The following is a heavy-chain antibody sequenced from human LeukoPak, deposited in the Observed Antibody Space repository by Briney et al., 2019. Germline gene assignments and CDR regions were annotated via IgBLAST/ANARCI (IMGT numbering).Heavy chain of an antibody. J-gene: IGHJ4*02. D-gene: IGHD6-19*01. V-gene: IGHV1-24*01. CDR3: ATDPAEPYSSGWKRFDY. Sequence: ASVKVSCKVSGYTLTELSMHWVRQAPGKGLEWMGGFDPEDGETIYAQKFQGRVTMTEDTSTDTAYMELSSLGSEDTAVYYCATDPAEPYSSGWKRFDYWGRGTLVTVSS. CDR2: FDPEDGET. CDR1: GYTLTELS.